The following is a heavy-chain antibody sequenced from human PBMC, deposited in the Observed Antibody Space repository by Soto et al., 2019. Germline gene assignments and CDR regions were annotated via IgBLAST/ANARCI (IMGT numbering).Heavy chain of an antibody. CDR2: IYTSGST. V-gene: IGHV4-4*07. Sequence: QVQLQESGPGLVKPSETLSLTCTVSGGSISSYYWSWIRQPAGKGLEWIGRIYTSGSTNYNPSLMSRVSMSVDTSKNQFSLKLSSVTAADTAVYYCARDWPDTAPGFYYYYYYGMDVWGQGTTVTVSS. D-gene: IGHD5-18*01. CDR3: ARDWPDTAPGFYYYYYYGMDV. J-gene: IGHJ6*02. CDR1: GGSISSYY.